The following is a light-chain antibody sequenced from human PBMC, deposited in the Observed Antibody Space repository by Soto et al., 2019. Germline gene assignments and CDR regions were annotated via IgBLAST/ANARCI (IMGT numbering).Light chain of an antibody. CDR2: DAS. CDR1: QDISNY. Sequence: DIQMTQSPSSLSASVGDRVTITCQASQDISNYLNWYQQKPGKAPKLLIYDASNLETGVPSRFSGSGSGTDFTFTISSLQPEDIATYYCQKYDNLRGTFGGGTKVDIK. V-gene: IGKV1-33*01. J-gene: IGKJ4*01. CDR3: QKYDNLRGT.